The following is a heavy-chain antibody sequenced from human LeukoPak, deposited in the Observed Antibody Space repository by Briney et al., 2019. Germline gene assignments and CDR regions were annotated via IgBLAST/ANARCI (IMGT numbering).Heavy chain of an antibody. J-gene: IGHJ4*02. D-gene: IGHD3-22*01. V-gene: IGHV4-31*03. CDR3: ARQHYYDSTVDY. CDR2: IYYSGST. Sequence: SQTLSLTCTVSGGSISSGGYYWSWIRQHPGKGLEWIGYIYYSGSTYYNPSLKSRVTISVDTSKNQFSLKLSSVTAADTAVHYCARQHYYDSTVDYWGQGTLVTVSS. CDR1: GGSISSGGYY.